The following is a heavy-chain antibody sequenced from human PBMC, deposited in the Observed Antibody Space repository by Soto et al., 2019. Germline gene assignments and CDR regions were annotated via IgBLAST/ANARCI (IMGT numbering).Heavy chain of an antibody. CDR1: GGSFSGYY. CDR3: ARVGVVRGVIITFWFDP. V-gene: IGHV4-34*01. J-gene: IGHJ5*02. CDR2: INHSGST. Sequence: SETLSLTCAVYGGSFSGYYWSWIRQPPGKGLEWIGEINHSGSTNYNPSLKSRVTISVDTSKNQFSLKLSSVTAADTAVYYCARVGVVRGVIITFWFDPWGQGTLVTVSS. D-gene: IGHD3-10*01.